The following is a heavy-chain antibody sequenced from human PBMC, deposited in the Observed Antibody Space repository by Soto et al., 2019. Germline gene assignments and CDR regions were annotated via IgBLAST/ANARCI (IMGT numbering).Heavy chain of an antibody. CDR2: ISSGSYL. D-gene: IGHD4-17*01. J-gene: IGHJ4*02. CDR3: ARTLTSTMTTYLFAY. Sequence: VGSLRLSCASSVFTFSSYAMSCVRHSPGKWLEWVSSISSGSYLYYEDSVKGRFTVSRDNAKNSLYLQMNSLRAEDTAVYYCARTLTSTMTTYLFAYRGQGARVTV. CDR1: VFTFSSYA. V-gene: IGHV3-21*01.